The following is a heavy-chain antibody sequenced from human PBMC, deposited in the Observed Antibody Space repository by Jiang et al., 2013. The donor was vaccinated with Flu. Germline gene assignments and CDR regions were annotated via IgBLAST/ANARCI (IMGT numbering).Heavy chain of an antibody. J-gene: IGHJ4*02. CDR3: AHVSFWFGDLSDYYFDE. V-gene: IGHV2-5*02. Sequence: KPTQTLTLTCTFSGFSLSTSGVGVGWIRQPPGKALEWLALIYWDDDKRYSPSVNDRLSISKDTSKNQVVLKMTNVDPVDTATYYCAHVSFWFGDLSDYYFDEWGQGTLVTVSS. D-gene: IGHD3-10*01. CDR1: GFSLSTSGVG. CDR2: IYWDDDK.